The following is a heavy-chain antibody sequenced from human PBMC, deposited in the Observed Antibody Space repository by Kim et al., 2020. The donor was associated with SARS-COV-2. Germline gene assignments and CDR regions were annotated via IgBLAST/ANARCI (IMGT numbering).Heavy chain of an antibody. CDR3: ARYGTDIVVVPAANTGLYGMDV. Sequence: SVKVSCKASGGTFSSYAISWVRQAPGQGLEWMGGIIPIFGTANYAQKFQGRVTITADESMSTAYMELSSLRSEDTAVYYCARYGTDIVVVPAANTGLYGMDVWGQGTTVTVSS. D-gene: IGHD2-2*01. J-gene: IGHJ6*02. CDR1: GGTFSSYA. V-gene: IGHV1-69*13. CDR2: IIPIFGTA.